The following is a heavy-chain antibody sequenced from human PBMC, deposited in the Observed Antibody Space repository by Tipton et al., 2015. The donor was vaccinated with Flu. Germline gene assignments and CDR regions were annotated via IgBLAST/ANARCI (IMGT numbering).Heavy chain of an antibody. V-gene: IGHV4-34*01. Sequence: TLSLTCAVYGGSFSDHYWTWIRQPPGKGLEWIGEINHAGATNCNPSLKSRVTISTDTSKNQFSLKVTSLTVADTAVYYCARGSGYANAYLDSWGRGTLVTVSS. J-gene: IGHJ4*02. CDR2: INHAGAT. D-gene: IGHD5-12*01. CDR1: GGSFSDHY. CDR3: ARGSGYANAYLDS.